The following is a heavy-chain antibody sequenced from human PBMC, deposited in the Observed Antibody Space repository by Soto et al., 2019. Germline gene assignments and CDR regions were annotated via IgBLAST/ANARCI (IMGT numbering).Heavy chain of an antibody. V-gene: IGHV2-26*01. D-gene: IGHD4-17*01. CDR3: ARIRYGDDVHWNFDL. Sequence: QVTLKESGPVLVKPTETLTLTCTVSGFPLTNARMGVSWILHPPGKALEWLTHIFSKYAKSYNRSLKIRLTISKDTSKSQVVLIMTNLYPVDTATYYCARIRYGDDVHWNFDLWGRGTLVAVSS. J-gene: IGHJ2*01. CDR1: GFPLTNARMG. CDR2: IFSKYAK.